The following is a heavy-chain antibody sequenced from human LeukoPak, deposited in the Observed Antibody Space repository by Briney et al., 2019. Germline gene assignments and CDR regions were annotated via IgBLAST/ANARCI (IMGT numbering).Heavy chain of an antibody. CDR2: INSDGSST. V-gene: IGHV3-74*01. CDR3: ARDRDSSGYYPNNWFAP. Sequence: TGGSLRLSCAASGFTFSSYWMHWVRQAPGKGLVWVSRINSDGSSTAYADSVKGRFTISRDNAKNTLYLQMKSLRAEDTAVYYCARDRDSSGYYPNNWFAPWGQGALVTVSS. D-gene: IGHD3-22*01. J-gene: IGHJ5*02. CDR1: GFTFSSYW.